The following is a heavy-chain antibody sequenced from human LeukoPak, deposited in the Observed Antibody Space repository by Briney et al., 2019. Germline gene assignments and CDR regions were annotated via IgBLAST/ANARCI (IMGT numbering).Heavy chain of an antibody. CDR2: ISGSGGST. CDR3: AGYGGSYPYYMDV. CDR1: GFTFSSYA. Sequence: GGSLRLSCAASGFTFSSYAMSWVRQAPGKGLEWVSAISGSGGSTYYADSVKGRFTISRDNAKNSLYLQMNSLRAEDTAVYYCAGYGGSYPYYMDVWGNGTTVTISS. V-gene: IGHV3-23*01. D-gene: IGHD1-26*01. J-gene: IGHJ6*03.